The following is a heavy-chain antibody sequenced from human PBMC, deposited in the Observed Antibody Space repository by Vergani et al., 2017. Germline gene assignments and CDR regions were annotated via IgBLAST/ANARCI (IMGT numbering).Heavy chain of an antibody. D-gene: IGHD6-13*01. V-gene: IGHV3-9*01. J-gene: IGHJ4*02. CDR3: TKGLAAAPDY. CDR1: GLTFDDYA. Sequence: EVQLVESGGGLVQPGRSLRLSCAASGLTFDDYAMHWVRQAPGKGLEWVSGISWNSGSIGYADSVKGRFTISRDNAKNSLYLPMNSLRAEDTALYYCTKGLAAAPDYWGQGTLVTVSS. CDR2: ISWNSGSI.